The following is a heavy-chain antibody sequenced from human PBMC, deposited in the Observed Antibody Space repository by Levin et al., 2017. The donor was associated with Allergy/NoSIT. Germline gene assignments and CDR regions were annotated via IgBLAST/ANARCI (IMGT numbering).Heavy chain of an antibody. CDR1: GGTLRNYP. CDR2: IIPAFAST. Sequence: PGASVKVSCKAFGGTLRNYPISWVRQAHGLGLEWMGGIIPAFASTNYAQKFQGRVTITADESTRTAYMELRSLRSEDTAVYFCARPRGGFYGSGSFDSWGQGTLVTVSS. J-gene: IGHJ4*02. V-gene: IGHV1-69*13. D-gene: IGHD3-10*01. CDR3: ARPRGGFYGSGSFDS.